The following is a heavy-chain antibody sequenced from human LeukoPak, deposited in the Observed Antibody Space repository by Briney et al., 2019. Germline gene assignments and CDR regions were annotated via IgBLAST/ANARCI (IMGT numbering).Heavy chain of an antibody. CDR1: GFTFSSYS. CDR2: ISSSSSSI. V-gene: IGHV3-21*01. D-gene: IGHD3-22*01. J-gene: IGHJ6*03. Sequence: GGSLRLSCAASGFTFSSYSMNWVRQAPGKGLEWVSSISSSSSSIYYADSVKGRFTISRDNAKNSLDLQMNSLRAEDTAVYYCARVGYYYDSSGYYYSSSYYYYYMDVWGKGTTVTVSS. CDR3: ARVGYYYDSSGYYYSSSYYYYYMDV.